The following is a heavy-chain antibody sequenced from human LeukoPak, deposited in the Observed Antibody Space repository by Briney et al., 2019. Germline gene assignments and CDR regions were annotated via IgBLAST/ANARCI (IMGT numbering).Heavy chain of an antibody. D-gene: IGHD3-3*01. CDR2: IRSKANSYAT. CDR1: GFTFSGSA. V-gene: IGHV3-73*01. CDR3: TASDLYYDFWSGYYEPYYFDY. J-gene: IGHJ4*02. Sequence: GGSLRLSCATSGFTFSGSAMHWVRQASGKGLEWVGRIRSKANSYATAYAASVKGRFTISRDDSKNTAYLQMNSLKPEHMAVYYCTASDLYYDFWSGYYEPYYFDYWGQGTLVTVST.